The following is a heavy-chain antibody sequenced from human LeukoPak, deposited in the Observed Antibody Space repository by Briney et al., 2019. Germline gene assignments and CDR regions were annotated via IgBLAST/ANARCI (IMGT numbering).Heavy chain of an antibody. V-gene: IGHV4-38-2*02. CDR3: ATSSSGWYEGVFDY. D-gene: IGHD6-19*01. CDR2: IYHSGST. Sequence: SETLSLTCTVSGYSISSGYYWGWIRQPPGKGLEWIGSIYHSGSTYYNPSLKSRVTISVDTSKNQFSLRLSSVTAADTAVYYCATSSSGWYEGVFDYWGQGTLVTVSS. J-gene: IGHJ4*02. CDR1: GYSISSGYY.